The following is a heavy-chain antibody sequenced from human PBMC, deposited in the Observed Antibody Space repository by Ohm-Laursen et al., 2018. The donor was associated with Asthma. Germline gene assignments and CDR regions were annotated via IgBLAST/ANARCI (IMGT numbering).Heavy chain of an antibody. CDR1: GYTFTSYD. J-gene: IGHJ5*02. D-gene: IGHD2-15*01. V-gene: IGHV1-8*01. CDR2: MNPNSGNT. CDR3: ARAIVVVVAATPYNWFDP. Sequence: GSSVKVSCKASGYTFTSYDINWVRQATGQGLEWMGWMNPNSGNTGYAQKFQGRVTMTRNTSISTAYMELSSLRSEDTAVYYCARAIVVVVAATPYNWFDPWGQGTLVTVSS.